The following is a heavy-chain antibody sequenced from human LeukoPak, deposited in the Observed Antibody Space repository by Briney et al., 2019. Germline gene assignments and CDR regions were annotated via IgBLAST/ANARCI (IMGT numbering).Heavy chain of an antibody. CDR1: GFSVSDYF. D-gene: IGHD5-12*01. J-gene: IGHJ4*02. CDR2: IDRGGVT. V-gene: IGHV3-53*01. CDR3: ARGRASTTIFDY. Sequence: GSLRLSCAASGFSVSDYFMAWVRQAPGKGLPWVPHIDRGGVTEDADSVKGRFTVSRDTSRNILYLQMSSLRAEDTAMYYCARGRASTTIFDYWGQGTLVTVSS.